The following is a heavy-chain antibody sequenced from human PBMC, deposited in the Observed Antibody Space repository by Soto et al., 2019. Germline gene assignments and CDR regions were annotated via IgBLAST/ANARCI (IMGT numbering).Heavy chain of an antibody. CDR1: GGTFSSYA. D-gene: IGHD5-12*01. V-gene: IGHV1-69*12. CDR3: ARDYGYSGYDEYYFDC. Sequence: QVQLVQSGAEVKKPGSSVKVFCKASGGTFSSYAISWVRQAPGQGLEWMGGIIPIFGTANYAQKFQGRVTITADESTSTAYMERSSLRAEGTAVYYCARDYGYSGYDEYYFDCWGQGTLVTGSS. J-gene: IGHJ4*02. CDR2: IIPIFGTA.